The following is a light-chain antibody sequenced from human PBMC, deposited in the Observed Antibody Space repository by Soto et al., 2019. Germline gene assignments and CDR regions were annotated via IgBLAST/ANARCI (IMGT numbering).Light chain of an antibody. V-gene: IGLV2-14*01. J-gene: IGLJ2*01. Sequence: QSALTQPASVSGSPGQSITISCTETNSDVGGGYTYVAWYQQHPGKAPKLMIYDVSNRPSGVSNRFSGSKSGTTASLTIAGLQAEDEADYYCNSYTTTNTRVVFGGGTQLTVL. CDR2: DVS. CDR1: NSDVGGGYTY. CDR3: NSYTTTNTRVV.